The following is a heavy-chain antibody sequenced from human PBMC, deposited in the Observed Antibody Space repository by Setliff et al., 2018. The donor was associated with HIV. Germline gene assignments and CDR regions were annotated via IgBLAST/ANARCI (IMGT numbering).Heavy chain of an antibody. Sequence: SETLSLTCAVSGYSISSGHYWGWIRQPPGKGLEWIGSIDHSGTTYYNPSLKSRVTISVDTSKNQFSLRLSSVTAADTAVYYCARVRQVSDHGDYDYFFDYWGQGTLVTVSS. CDR1: GYSISSGHY. CDR2: IDHSGTT. J-gene: IGHJ4*02. V-gene: IGHV4-38-2*01. CDR3: ARVRQVSDHGDYDYFFDY. D-gene: IGHD4-17*01.